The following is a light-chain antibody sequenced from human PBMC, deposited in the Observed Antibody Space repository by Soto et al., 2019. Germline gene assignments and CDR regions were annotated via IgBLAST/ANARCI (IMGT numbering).Light chain of an antibody. V-gene: IGLV3-21*04. CDR1: SIGSKS. CDR2: YDG. Sequence: SYVVTQPPSVSVAPGETARITYGGSSIGSKSVHWYQQRPGQAPLQVIYYDGRRPSGIPERFSGSNSGNTATLTIGRVEAGDEADYYCQVWDTTTENYVFGTGTKVTVL. J-gene: IGLJ1*01. CDR3: QVWDTTTENYV.